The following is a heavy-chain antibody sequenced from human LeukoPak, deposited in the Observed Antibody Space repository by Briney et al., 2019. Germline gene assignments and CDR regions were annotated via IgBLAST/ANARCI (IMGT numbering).Heavy chain of an antibody. CDR1: GYTFTSYG. V-gene: IGHV1-18*01. D-gene: IGHD6-6*01. CDR2: ISTYNGNT. Sequence: ASVKVSCKASGYTFTSYGISWVRQAPGQGLEWMGWISTYNGNTNYAQNLQGRVTMTTDTSTTTAYMELRSLRSDDTAMYHCARGGGEYSSSSNYYCYMDVWGKGTTVTVSS. J-gene: IGHJ6*03. CDR3: ARGGGEYSSSSNYYCYMDV.